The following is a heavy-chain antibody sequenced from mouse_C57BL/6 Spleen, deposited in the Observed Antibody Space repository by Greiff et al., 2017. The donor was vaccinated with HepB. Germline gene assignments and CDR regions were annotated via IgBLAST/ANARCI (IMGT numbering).Heavy chain of an antibody. CDR3: ARTSYYGNSYYAMDY. Sequence: QVQLQQPGAELVKPGASVKLSCKASGYTFTSYWMPWVKQRPGQGLEWIGMIHPNSGSTNYNEKFKSKATLTVDKSSSTAYMQLSSLTSEDSAVYYCARTSYYGNSYYAMDYWGQGTSVTVAS. D-gene: IGHD2-1*01. V-gene: IGHV1-64*01. J-gene: IGHJ4*01. CDR1: GYTFTSYW. CDR2: IHPNSGST.